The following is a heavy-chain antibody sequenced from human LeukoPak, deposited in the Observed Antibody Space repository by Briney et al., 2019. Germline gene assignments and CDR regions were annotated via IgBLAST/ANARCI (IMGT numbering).Heavy chain of an antibody. CDR1: GGSFSGYY. J-gene: IGHJ4*02. CDR3: AVTRTVTPMAINY. Sequence: PSETLSLTCAVHGGSFSGYYWGWIRQPPGKGLEWIGEINHSGSTSYNPSLKSRVTISVDTSKNQFSLKLSSVTAADTAVYYCAVTRTVTPMAINYWGQGTLVTVSS. D-gene: IGHD4-17*01. CDR2: INHSGST. V-gene: IGHV4-34*01.